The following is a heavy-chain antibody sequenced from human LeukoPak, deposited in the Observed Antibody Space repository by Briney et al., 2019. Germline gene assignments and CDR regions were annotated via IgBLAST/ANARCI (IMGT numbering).Heavy chain of an antibody. CDR3: ASFPQRWLPPAH. Sequence: SETLSLTYAVYGGSFSGYYWSWIRQPPGKGLEWIGEINHSGSTNYNPSLKSRVTISVDTSKNQFSLKLSSVTAADTAVYYCASFPQRWLPPAHWGQGTLVTVSS. V-gene: IGHV4-34*01. D-gene: IGHD5-18*01. CDR1: GGSFSGYY. J-gene: IGHJ4*02. CDR2: INHSGST.